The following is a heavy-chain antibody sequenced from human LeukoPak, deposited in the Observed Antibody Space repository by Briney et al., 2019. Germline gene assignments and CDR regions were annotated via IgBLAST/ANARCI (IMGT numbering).Heavy chain of an antibody. CDR1: GFTVSSNY. CDR3: AREIQGTHNWFDP. V-gene: IGHV3-48*01. Sequence: PGGSLRLSCEASGFTVSSNYMSWVRQAPGKGLEWVSYISSSSSIIYYADSVKGRFTISRDNAKNSLYLQMNSLRAEDTAVYYCAREIQGTHNWFDPWGQGTLVTVSS. D-gene: IGHD5-18*01. J-gene: IGHJ5*02. CDR2: ISSSSSII.